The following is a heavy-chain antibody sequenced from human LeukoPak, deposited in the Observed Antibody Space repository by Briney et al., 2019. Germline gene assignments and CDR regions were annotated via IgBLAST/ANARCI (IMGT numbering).Heavy chain of an antibody. CDR1: GYTSTSYA. CDR3: ARTTAMVTIFDY. Sequence: GASVKVSCKASGYTSTSYAMHWVRQAPGQRLEWMGWINAGNGNTKYSQKFQGRVTITRDTSASTAYMELSSLRSEDTAVYYCARTTAMVTIFDYWGQGTLVTVSS. D-gene: IGHD5-18*01. V-gene: IGHV1-3*01. J-gene: IGHJ4*02. CDR2: INAGNGNT.